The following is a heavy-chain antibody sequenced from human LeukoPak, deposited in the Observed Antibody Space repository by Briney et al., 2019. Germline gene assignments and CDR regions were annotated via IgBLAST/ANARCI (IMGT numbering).Heavy chain of an antibody. Sequence: PGGSLRLSCAASGFTFSSYWMSWVRQAPGKGLEWVANIKQDGSEKNYVDSVKGRFTISRDNAKNSLYLQMNSLRAEDTAVYYCAIIYLIVGATTFDYWGQGTLVTVSS. CDR3: AIIYLIVGATTFDY. J-gene: IGHJ4*02. CDR1: GFTFSSYW. V-gene: IGHV3-7*01. D-gene: IGHD1-26*01. CDR2: IKQDGSEK.